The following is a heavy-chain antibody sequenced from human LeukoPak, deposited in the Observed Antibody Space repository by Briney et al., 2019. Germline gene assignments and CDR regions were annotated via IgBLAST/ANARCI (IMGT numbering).Heavy chain of an antibody. CDR1: GYTFTSYY. D-gene: IGHD2-8*01. CDR2: INPSGGST. CDR3: AGRLLLMVYADHYYYYGMDV. Sequence: ASVKVSCKASGYTFTSYYMHWVRQAPGQGLEWMGIINPSGGSTSYAQKFQGRVTMTRDTSTSTVYMELSSLRSEDTAVYYCAGRLLLMVYADHYYYYGMDVWGQGTTVTVSS. J-gene: IGHJ6*02. V-gene: IGHV1-46*01.